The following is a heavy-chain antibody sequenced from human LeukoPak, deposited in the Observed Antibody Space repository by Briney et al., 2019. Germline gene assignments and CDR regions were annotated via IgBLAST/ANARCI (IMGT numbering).Heavy chain of an antibody. J-gene: IGHJ4*02. D-gene: IGHD3-22*01. V-gene: IGHV1-18*01. CDR2: ISAYNGNT. Sequence: ASVKVSCKASGYTFTSYGISWVRQAPGQGLEWIGWISAYNGNTNYAQKLQGRVTMTTDTSTSTAYMELRSLRSDDTAVYYCASNPYYYDSSGYYYWGQGTLVTVSS. CDR1: GYTFTSYG. CDR3: ASNPYYYDSSGYYY.